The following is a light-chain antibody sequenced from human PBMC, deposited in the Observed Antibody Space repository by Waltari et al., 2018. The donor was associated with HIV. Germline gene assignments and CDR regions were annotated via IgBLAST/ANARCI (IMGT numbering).Light chain of an antibody. Sequence: QSVLTQPPSASGPPGQSVPISCSGTRSKIGTNYVYWYQQFPGTAPKLLLYRNNKRPSGVPDRFSGSKSGTSASLDISGLRSDDEAEYYCAAWDDTLTVVFGGGTKLTVL. CDR1: RSKIGTNY. CDR3: AAWDDTLTVV. CDR2: RNN. J-gene: IGLJ2*01. V-gene: IGLV1-47*01.